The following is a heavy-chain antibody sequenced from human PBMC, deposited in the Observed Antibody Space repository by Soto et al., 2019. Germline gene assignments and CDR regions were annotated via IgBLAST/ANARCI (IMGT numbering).Heavy chain of an antibody. CDR1: VFTFSSYA. J-gene: IGHJ4*02. Sequence: GGSLRLACAASVFTFSSYALGWVRQAPGKGLEWVSGISVGGYSTKYADSVKGRLTISRDNSKNTLYLQMNSLRAEDTALYYCAREFRRDGSHYYFDYWGQGTLVTVSS. D-gene: IGHD5-12*01. V-gene: IGHV3-23*01. CDR3: AREFRRDGSHYYFDY. CDR2: ISVGGYST.